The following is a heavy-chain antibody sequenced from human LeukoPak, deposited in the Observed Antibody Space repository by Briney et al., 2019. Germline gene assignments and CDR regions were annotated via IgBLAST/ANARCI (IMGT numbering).Heavy chain of an antibody. Sequence: ASVKVSCKASGYTFTGYYMHWVRQAPGQGLEWMGWINPNSGGTNYAQKFQGRVTMTRDTSISTAYMELSRLRSDDTAVYYCARVMYDSSEAHPEFDYWGQGTLVTVFS. D-gene: IGHD3-22*01. CDR3: ARVMYDSSEAHPEFDY. V-gene: IGHV1-2*02. CDR2: INPNSGGT. J-gene: IGHJ4*02. CDR1: GYTFTGYY.